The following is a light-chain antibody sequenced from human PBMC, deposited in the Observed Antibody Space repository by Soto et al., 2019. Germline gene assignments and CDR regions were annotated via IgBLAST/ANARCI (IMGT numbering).Light chain of an antibody. CDR1: QSLNTD. V-gene: IGKV3-11*01. CDR3: QQRSNWPPRIT. CDR2: DAS. J-gene: IGKJ5*01. Sequence: EILMTQSPDSLSVSPGETATLSCRASQSLNTDLAWYQQKPGQAPRLLIYDASNRATGIPARFSGSGSGTDFTLTISSLEPEDFAVYYCQQRSNWPPRITFGQGTRLEI.